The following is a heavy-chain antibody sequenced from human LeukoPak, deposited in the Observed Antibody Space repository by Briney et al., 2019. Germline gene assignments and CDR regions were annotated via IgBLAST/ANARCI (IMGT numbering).Heavy chain of an antibody. J-gene: IGHJ6*03. CDR2: IRTNTFGATT. D-gene: IGHD3-10*01. CDR1: GFTFSNAW. Sequence: PGGTLRLSCAASGFTFSNAWMTWVRQAPGKGLEWVGSIRTNTFGATTEYDASVKGRFSMSRDDSKNIAYLQMNSLKTEDTALYYCTRVPLVRGAPPYYYYYYMDVWGKGTTVTISS. CDR3: TRVPLVRGAPPYYYYYYMDV. V-gene: IGHV3-15*01.